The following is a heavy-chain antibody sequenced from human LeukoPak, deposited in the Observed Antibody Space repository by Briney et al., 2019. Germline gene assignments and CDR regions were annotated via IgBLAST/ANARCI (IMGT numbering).Heavy chain of an antibody. J-gene: IGHJ4*02. Sequence: GGSLRLSCAASGFTFSSYSMNWVRQAPGKGLEWVSYISSSSTIYYADSVKGRFTISRDNAKNSLYLQMNSLRDEDTAVYYCARDPEMATISFDYWGQGTLVTVSS. CDR3: ARDPEMATISFDY. D-gene: IGHD5-24*01. V-gene: IGHV3-48*02. CDR2: ISSSSTI. CDR1: GFTFSSYS.